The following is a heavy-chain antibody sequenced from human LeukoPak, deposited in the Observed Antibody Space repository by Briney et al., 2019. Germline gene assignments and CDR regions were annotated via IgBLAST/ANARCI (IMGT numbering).Heavy chain of an antibody. J-gene: IGHJ6*03. Sequence: ASVKVSCKASVASFSSYAISWVRQAPGQGLEWMGRIIPIFGTPNYAQRFQGRVTITADIVSSTAYMEVNNLTSEDTAVYSCAKQGALRQDYYMDVWGNGTTVTVSS. V-gene: IGHV1-69*06. CDR1: VASFSSYA. CDR2: IIPIFGTP. CDR3: AKQGALRQDYYMDV.